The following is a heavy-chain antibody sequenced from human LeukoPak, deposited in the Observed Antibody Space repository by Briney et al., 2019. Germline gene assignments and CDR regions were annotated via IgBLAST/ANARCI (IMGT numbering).Heavy chain of an antibody. CDR2: IWYDGSNK. CDR3: ARDHGYSSSWFDY. J-gene: IGHJ4*02. D-gene: IGHD6-13*01. Sequence: PGGSLRLSCAASGFTFSDHYMDGVRQAPGKGLEWVAVIWYDGSNKYYGVSVKGRFTISRDNSKNTLYLQMNSLRAEDTAVYYCARDHGYSSSWFDYWGQGTLVTVSS. CDR1: GFTFSDHY. V-gene: IGHV3-33*08.